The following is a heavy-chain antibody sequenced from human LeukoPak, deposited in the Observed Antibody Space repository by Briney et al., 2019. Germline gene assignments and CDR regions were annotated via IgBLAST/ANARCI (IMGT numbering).Heavy chain of an antibody. Sequence: PGGSLRLSCAASGFTFSSYWMHWVRQAPGKGLVWVSRINTDGSSTSYADSVKGRFTISRDNAKNTLYLQMNSLRAEDTAVYYCARGCSGGSCYVYWGQGTLVTVSS. CDR3: ARGCSGGSCYVY. J-gene: IGHJ4*02. CDR2: INTDGSST. CDR1: GFTFSSYW. V-gene: IGHV3-74*01. D-gene: IGHD2-15*01.